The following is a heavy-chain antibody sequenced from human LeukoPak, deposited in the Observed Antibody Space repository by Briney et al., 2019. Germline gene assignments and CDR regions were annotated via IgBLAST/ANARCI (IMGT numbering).Heavy chain of an antibody. D-gene: IGHD3-22*01. CDR2: IYYSGST. CDR1: GGSISSSSPY. V-gene: IGHV4-39*01. Sequence: PSETLSLTCTVSGGSISSSSPYWGWIRQPPGKGLEWIGNIYYSGSTYYNPSLKSRVTISVDTSKNQFSLRLSSVTAADTAVYFCARLTVVSLGDAFDIWGHGTMVTVSS. J-gene: IGHJ3*02. CDR3: ARLTVVSLGDAFDI.